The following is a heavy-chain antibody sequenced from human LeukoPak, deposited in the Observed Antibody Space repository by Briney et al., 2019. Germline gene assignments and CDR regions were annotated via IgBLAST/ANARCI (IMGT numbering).Heavy chain of an antibody. V-gene: IGHV3-7*05. Sequence: PGGALRLSCAASGFTFTTYWMTWVRQAPGRGLEWVANINEDGSETYYVDSVKGRFTISRDNAKNSLYLQMNSLRAEDTAVYYCARQRSVDYWGQGTLVTVSS. J-gene: IGHJ4*02. CDR1: GFTFTTYW. CDR3: ARQRSVDY. CDR2: INEDGSET. D-gene: IGHD4-17*01.